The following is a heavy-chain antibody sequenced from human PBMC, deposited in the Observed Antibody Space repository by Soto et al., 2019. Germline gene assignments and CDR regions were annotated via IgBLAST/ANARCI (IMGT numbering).Heavy chain of an antibody. CDR2: ISSSSSYI. J-gene: IGHJ6*03. CDR1: GFTFSSYS. V-gene: IGHV3-21*01. D-gene: IGHD6-13*01. Sequence: GGSLRLSCAASGFTFSSYSMNWVRQAPGKGLEWVSSISSSSSYIYYADSVKGRFTISRDNAKNSLYLQMNSLRAEDTAVYYCARDASIAAAGTWSYYYYYYMDVWGKGTTVTVSS. CDR3: ARDASIAAAGTWSYYYYYYMDV.